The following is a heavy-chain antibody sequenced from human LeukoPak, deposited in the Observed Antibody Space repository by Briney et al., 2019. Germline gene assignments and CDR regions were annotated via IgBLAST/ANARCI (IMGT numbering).Heavy chain of an antibody. D-gene: IGHD6-19*01. CDR1: GGSISSGGYY. CDR2: IYTSGTT. CDR3: AATRGGWHGNWFDP. Sequence: SSETLSLTCSVSGGSISSGGYYWTWIRQPAGKGLEWIGRIYTSGTTNYNPSLKSRVTISVGTSKNHFSLRLSSVTAADAAVYYCAATRGGWHGNWFDPWGQGTLVTVSS. J-gene: IGHJ5*02. V-gene: IGHV4-61*02.